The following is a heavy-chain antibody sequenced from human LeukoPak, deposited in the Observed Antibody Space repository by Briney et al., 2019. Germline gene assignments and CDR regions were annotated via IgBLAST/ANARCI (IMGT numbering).Heavy chain of an antibody. CDR2: INPNTGAT. CDR1: GSAGSVSY. CDR3: AGNGTAQMVDLDY. D-gene: IGHD2-8*01. V-gene: IGHV1-2*02. Sequence: GASVKVSCNSSGSAGSVSYRCCFRQAPGQGLEWMGWINPNTGATNSAQKFQGRVTVTRDTSISTVYMELSGLRSDDTAVYYGAGNGTAQMVDLDYWGQGTLVTVSS. J-gene: IGHJ4*02.